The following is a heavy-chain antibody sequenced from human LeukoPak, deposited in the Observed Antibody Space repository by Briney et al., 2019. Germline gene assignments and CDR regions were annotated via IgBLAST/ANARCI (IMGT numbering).Heavy chain of an antibody. CDR3: AREGGSGYENLDY. D-gene: IGHD5-12*01. CDR2: IIPIFGTA. CDR1: GGTFSSYA. V-gene: IGHV1-69*01. Sequence: SVKVSCKASGGTFSSYAISWVRQAPGQGLEWVGGIIPIFGTANYAQKFQGRVTITADESTSTAYMELSSLRSEDTAVYYCAREGGSGYENLDYWGQGTLVTVSS. J-gene: IGHJ4*02.